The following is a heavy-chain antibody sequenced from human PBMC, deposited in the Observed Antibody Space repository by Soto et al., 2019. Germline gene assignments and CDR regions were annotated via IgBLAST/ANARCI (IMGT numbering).Heavy chain of an antibody. CDR1: RFTFSDFG. CDR2: IWYDGSYQ. J-gene: IGHJ5*02. D-gene: IGHD3-16*01. V-gene: IGHV3-33*01. Sequence: WVSLRLSCKASRFTFSDFGMHWVLQSPGKGLEWVSAIWYDGSYQYYAEPVRGRLTPSRDNSNNQLFTKMNRLRVEDKAVYYCARDRIITYGAKIPPDHWGQGDLVTVSS. CDR3: ARDRIITYGAKIPPDH.